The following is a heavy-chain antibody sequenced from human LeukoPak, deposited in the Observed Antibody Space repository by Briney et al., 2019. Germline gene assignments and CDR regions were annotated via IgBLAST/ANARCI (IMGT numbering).Heavy chain of an antibody. J-gene: IGHJ4*02. CDR2: INDVSGDI. V-gene: IGHV3-21*05. Sequence: GGSLRLSCAASGFTFSHYAMNWVRQAPGKGLEWVSYINDVSGDIHYAESVKGRFTISRDNAKNTLYLQMNSLRAEDTAVYYCARDTFQPGLIDCWGQGTLVTVSS. CDR1: GFTFSHYA. CDR3: ARDTFQPGLIDC. D-gene: IGHD2-2*01.